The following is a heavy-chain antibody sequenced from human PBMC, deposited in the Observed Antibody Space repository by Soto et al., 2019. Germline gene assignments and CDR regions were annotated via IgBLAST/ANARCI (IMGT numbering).Heavy chain of an antibody. CDR2: IYHDKNT. V-gene: IGHV4-4*02. J-gene: IGHJ5*02. Sequence: PSETLSLTCTVSGGSIGNSNWWSWVRQPPGKGLEWIGEIYHDKNTKYNPSLKSRVTISVDTSKNQFLLKLNFVTAPDTAVYFCASLGLYTWFHPWGQGTLVTVST. CDR1: GGSIGNSNW. CDR3: ASLGLYTWFHP.